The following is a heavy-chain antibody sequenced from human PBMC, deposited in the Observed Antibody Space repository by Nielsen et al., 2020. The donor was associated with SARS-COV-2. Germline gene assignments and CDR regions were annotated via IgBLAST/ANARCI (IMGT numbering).Heavy chain of an antibody. J-gene: IGHJ4*02. D-gene: IGHD5-24*01. V-gene: IGHV3-30*18. Sequence: GGSLRLSCAASGFTFSSYGMHWVRQAPGKGLEWVAVISYDGSNKYYADSVKGRFTISRDNSKNTLYLQMNSLRGDDWAVYYCAKGDGYKSHFDYWGQGTLVTVSS. CDR1: GFTFSSYG. CDR2: ISYDGSNK. CDR3: AKGDGYKSHFDY.